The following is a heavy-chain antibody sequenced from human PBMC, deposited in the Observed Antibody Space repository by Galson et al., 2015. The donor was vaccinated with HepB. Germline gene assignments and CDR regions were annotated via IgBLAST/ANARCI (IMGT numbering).Heavy chain of an antibody. Sequence: LRLSCAASGLTLETYDISWVRQAPGRGLQWVSAISENDISTHYADPVKGRFTISRQKSKNMVFLQMNRLKVEDTAVYYCAKGSQTSFYHYYMDVWGKGTTVTVSS. CDR1: GLTLETYD. V-gene: IGHV3-23*01. D-gene: IGHD2/OR15-2a*01. J-gene: IGHJ6*03. CDR2: ISENDIST. CDR3: AKGSQTSFYHYYMDV.